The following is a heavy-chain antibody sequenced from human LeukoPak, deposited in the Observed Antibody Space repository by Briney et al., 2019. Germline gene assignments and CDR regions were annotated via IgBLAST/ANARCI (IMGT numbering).Heavy chain of an antibody. CDR2: ISYDGSNK. D-gene: IGHD3-3*01. J-gene: IGHJ4*02. Sequence: GGSLRLSCAASGFTFSSYAMHWVRQAPGKGLEWVAVISYDGSNKYYADSVKGRFTISRDNSKNTLYLQMNSLRAEDTAVYYCARSPGEPRITIFGTPDYWGQGTLVTVSS. V-gene: IGHV3-30*04. CDR1: GFTFSSYA. CDR3: ARSPGEPRITIFGTPDY.